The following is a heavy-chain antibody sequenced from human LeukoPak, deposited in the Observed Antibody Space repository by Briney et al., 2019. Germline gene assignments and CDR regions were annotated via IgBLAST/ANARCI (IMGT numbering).Heavy chain of an antibody. D-gene: IGHD2-21*02. CDR2: IKEDGSEQ. CDR3: ARAHIVVVTAPIDY. CDR1: GFTFSRHW. J-gene: IGHJ4*02. V-gene: IGHV3-7*01. Sequence: PGGSLRLSCTASGFTFSRHWISWVRQTPGKGLEWVANIKEDGSEQYYVDSVKGRFTMPRDNAKSSLYLQMNSLRAEDTAVYYCARAHIVVVTAPIDYWGQGTLVTVSS.